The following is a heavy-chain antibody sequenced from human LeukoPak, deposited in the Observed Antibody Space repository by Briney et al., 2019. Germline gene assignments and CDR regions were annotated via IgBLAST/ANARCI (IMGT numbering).Heavy chain of an antibody. CDR1: GYTFTSYG. D-gene: IGHD6-13*01. Sequence: ASVKVSCKASGYTFTSYGISWVRQAPGQGLEWMGWISAYNGNTNYAQKLQGRVTMTTDTSTSTAYMELRSLRSDDTAVYYCARLTYSSSWYTVVGYYSDYWGQGTLVTVSS. CDR3: ARLTYSSSWYTVVGYYSDY. V-gene: IGHV1-18*01. J-gene: IGHJ4*02. CDR2: ISAYNGNT.